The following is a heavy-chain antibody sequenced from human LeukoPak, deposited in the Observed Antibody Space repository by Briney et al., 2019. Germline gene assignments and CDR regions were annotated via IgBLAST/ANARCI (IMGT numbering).Heavy chain of an antibody. CDR1: GGSFSGYY. CDR2: INHSGST. D-gene: IGHD2-2*01. CDR3: ARVPWYCSSTSCPMVWFDP. V-gene: IGHV4-34*01. J-gene: IGHJ5*02. Sequence: SETLSLTCAVYGGSFSGYYWSWIRQPPGKGLEWIGEINHSGSTNYNPSLKSRVTISVDTSKNQFSLKLSSVTAADTAAYYCARVPWYCSSTSCPMVWFDPWGQGTLVTVSS.